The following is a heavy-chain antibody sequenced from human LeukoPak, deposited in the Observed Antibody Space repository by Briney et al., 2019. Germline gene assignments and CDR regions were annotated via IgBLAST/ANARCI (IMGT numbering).Heavy chain of an antibody. CDR3: ARGCSSTSCVDY. CDR1: GGSISSTTYY. CDR2: SNHSGRT. Sequence: SETLSLTCIVSGGSISSTTYYWGWIRRPPGKGRVWIGESNHSGRTNYNPPLKRRVTISVDTSKNQSSLKLSSVTAADSAVYYCARGCSSTSCVDYWGRGTLVTVSS. J-gene: IGHJ4*02. V-gene: IGHV4-39*07. D-gene: IGHD2-2*01.